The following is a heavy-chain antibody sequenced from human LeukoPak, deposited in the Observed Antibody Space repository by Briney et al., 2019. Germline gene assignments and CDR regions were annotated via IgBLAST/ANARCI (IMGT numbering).Heavy chain of an antibody. Sequence: GGSLRLSCAASGFTFSSYGMHWVRQAPGKGLEWVAVISYDGSNKYYADSVKGRFTISRDNSKNTLYLQMNSLRAEDTAVYYCAKEVEWELRYGAFDIGGQGTMVTVSS. CDR2: ISYDGSNK. CDR1: GFTFSSYG. V-gene: IGHV3-30*18. J-gene: IGHJ3*02. CDR3: AKEVEWELRYGAFDI. D-gene: IGHD1-26*01.